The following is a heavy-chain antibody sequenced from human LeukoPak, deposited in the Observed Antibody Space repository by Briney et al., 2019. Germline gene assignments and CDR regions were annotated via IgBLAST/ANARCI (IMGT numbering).Heavy chain of an antibody. J-gene: IGHJ4*02. CDR1: GFTFSTYA. Sequence: PGGSLRLSCAASGFTFSTYAMSWVRQAPGKGLEWVSAICGSDGSRYYADSVKGRFTISRDNSKNTLYLQMNSLRGEDTAVYYCAKGGSPSCYSSSGYWGQGTRVAVSS. CDR3: AKGGSPSCYSSSGY. CDR2: ICGSDGSR. V-gene: IGHV3-23*01. D-gene: IGHD2-2*01.